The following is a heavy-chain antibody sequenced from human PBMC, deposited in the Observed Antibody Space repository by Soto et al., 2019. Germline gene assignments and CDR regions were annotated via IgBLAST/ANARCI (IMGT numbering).Heavy chain of an antibody. D-gene: IGHD3-3*02. CDR2: ISGSGGST. Sequence: EVQLLESGGGLVQPGGSLRLSCAASGFTFSSYAMSWVRQAPGKGLEWVSAISGSGGSTYYADSVKGRFTISRDNSKNPLYLQMNSLRPEDTAVYYCATHLPPKPPPKSYSYGMDVGGQGTPVTVS. CDR1: GFTFSSYA. V-gene: IGHV3-23*01. J-gene: IGHJ6*02. CDR3: ATHLPPKPPPKSYSYGMDV.